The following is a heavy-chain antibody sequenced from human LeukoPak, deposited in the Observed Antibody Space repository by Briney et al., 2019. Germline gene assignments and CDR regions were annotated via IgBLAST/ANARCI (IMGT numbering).Heavy chain of an antibody. D-gene: IGHD1-26*01. Sequence: SVKVSCKASGGTFSSYAISWVRQAPGQGLEWMGRIIPIFGTANYALKFQGRVTITTDESTSTAYMELSSLRSEDTAVYYCASGEGERLFDYWGQGTLVTVSS. V-gene: IGHV1-69*05. J-gene: IGHJ4*02. CDR2: IIPIFGTA. CDR3: ASGEGERLFDY. CDR1: GGTFSSYA.